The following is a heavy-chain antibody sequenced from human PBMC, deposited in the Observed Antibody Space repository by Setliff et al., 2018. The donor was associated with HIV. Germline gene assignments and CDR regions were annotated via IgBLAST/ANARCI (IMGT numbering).Heavy chain of an antibody. CDR2: INHSGKS. J-gene: IGHJ4*02. D-gene: IGHD3-10*01. CDR3: ATKAMIRGKPFDH. V-gene: IGHV4-34*01. CDR1: GGSSSGYY. Sequence: SETLSLTCAVYGGSSSGYYWSWLRQPPKRGLEWIGEINHSGKSNFNPSLKSRLNISVDTSKNQFSLKLNPLSAADTAVYFRATKAMIRGKPFDHWGQGMLVTVSS.